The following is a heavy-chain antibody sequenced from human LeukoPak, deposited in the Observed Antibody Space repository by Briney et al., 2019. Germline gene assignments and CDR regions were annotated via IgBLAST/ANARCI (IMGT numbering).Heavy chain of an antibody. CDR1: GGSVSSGSYY. D-gene: IGHD2-21*01. Sequence: SETLSLTCTVSGGSVSSGSYYWSWIRQPPGKGLEWIGYIYYSGSTHYNPSLKSRIIITVDPSKNQFSLKLNSVIAADTAVYFCVRVTRRGVKILGFDPWGQGTLVTVSS. J-gene: IGHJ5*02. CDR3: VRVTRRGVKILGFDP. CDR2: IYYSGST. V-gene: IGHV4-61*01.